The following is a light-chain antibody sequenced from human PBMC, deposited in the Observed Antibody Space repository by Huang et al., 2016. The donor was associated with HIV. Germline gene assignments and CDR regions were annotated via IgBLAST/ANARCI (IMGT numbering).Light chain of an antibody. V-gene: IGKV3-11*01. Sequence: EIVLTQSPATLSLSPGERATLSCRASQSISSYLAWYQQKFGQAPRLLIYDASNRSTGIPARCSGSGSGTDFTLTISSLEPEDFAVYYCQQRSNWPLTFGGGTKVEIK. CDR2: DAS. J-gene: IGKJ4*01. CDR3: QQRSNWPLT. CDR1: QSISSY.